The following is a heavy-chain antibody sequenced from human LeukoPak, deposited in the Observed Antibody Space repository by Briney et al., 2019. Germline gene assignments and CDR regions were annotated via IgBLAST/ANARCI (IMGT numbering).Heavy chain of an antibody. CDR2: IYYSGST. CDR3: ARGRVGAGTGDY. J-gene: IGHJ4*02. Sequence: SETLSLTCTVSGGSISSSSYYWGWIRQPPGKGLEWIGSIYYSGSTYYNPSLKSRVTISVDTSKNQFSLKLTSVTAADTAVYYCARGRVGAGTGDYWGQETLVTVSS. CDR1: GGSISSSSYY. D-gene: IGHD6-13*01. V-gene: IGHV4-39*07.